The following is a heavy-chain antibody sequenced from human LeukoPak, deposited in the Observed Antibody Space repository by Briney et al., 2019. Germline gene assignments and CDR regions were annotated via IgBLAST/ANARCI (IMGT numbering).Heavy chain of an antibody. CDR2: ISGSGGST. Sequence: GSLRLSCAASGFTFSSYAVSWVRQAPGKGLEWVSAISGSGGSTYYADSVKGRFTISRDNSKNTLYLQMNSLRAEDTAVYYCAKDRSVVVVAATGWFDPWGQGTLVTVSS. V-gene: IGHV3-23*01. J-gene: IGHJ5*02. CDR3: AKDRSVVVVAATGWFDP. CDR1: GFTFSSYA. D-gene: IGHD2-15*01.